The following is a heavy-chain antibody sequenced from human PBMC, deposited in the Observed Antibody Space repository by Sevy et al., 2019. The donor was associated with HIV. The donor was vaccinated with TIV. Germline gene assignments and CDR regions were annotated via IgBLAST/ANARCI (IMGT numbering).Heavy chain of an antibody. CDR2: ISGTDGTI. Sequence: GGSLRLSCAASGFTFCDYYMSWIRQAPGKGLEWISYISGTDGTIYYSDSVKGRFTISRDNAKNSLYLHMNSLRAEDTAVYYCARDHEKDGDLGDYYYYAMDVSGQGTTVTVSS. V-gene: IGHV3-11*01. CDR3: ARDHEKDGDLGDYYYYAMDV. J-gene: IGHJ6*02. D-gene: IGHD4-17*01. CDR1: GFTFCDYY.